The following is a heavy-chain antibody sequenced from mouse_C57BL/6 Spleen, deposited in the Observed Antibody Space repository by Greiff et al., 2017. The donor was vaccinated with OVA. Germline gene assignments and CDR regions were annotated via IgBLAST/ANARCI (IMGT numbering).Heavy chain of an antibody. CDR3: ARSGTVVARYYFDY. CDR1: GYTFTSYW. D-gene: IGHD1-1*01. CDR2: IAPSDSYT. J-gene: IGHJ2*01. Sequence: QVQLHQPGAELVKPGASVKLSCKASGYTFTSYWMQWVKQRPGQGLEWIGEIAPSDSYTNYNQKFNGKATLTVDTSSSTAYMQLSCLTSEDSAVDYCARSGTVVARYYFDYWGQGTTLTVSS. V-gene: IGHV1-50*01.